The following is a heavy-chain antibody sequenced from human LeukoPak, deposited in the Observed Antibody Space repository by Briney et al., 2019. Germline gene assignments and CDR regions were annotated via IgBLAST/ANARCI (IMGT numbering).Heavy chain of an antibody. CDR1: GFTFSNHW. Sequence: PGGSLRLSCAASGFTFSNHWMSWVRQAPGKGLEWVANIKEDGSEKYHVDSVKGRFTVSRDNAKNSLYLQMNSLRAEDTAVYYCARLQKRDSRDYWGQGTLVTVSS. V-gene: IGHV3-7*02. D-gene: IGHD5-24*01. J-gene: IGHJ4*02. CDR3: ARLQKRDSRDY. CDR2: IKEDGSEK.